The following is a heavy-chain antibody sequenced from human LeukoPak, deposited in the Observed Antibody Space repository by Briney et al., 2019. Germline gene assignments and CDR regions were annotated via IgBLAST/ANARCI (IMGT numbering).Heavy chain of an antibody. J-gene: IGHJ4*02. CDR3: ARVGILQDPPDY. D-gene: IGHD2-21*01. CDR1: GYTFTSYY. V-gene: IGHV1-46*01. CDR2: INPSGGST. Sequence: ASVKVSCKASGYTFTSYYMHWVRQAPGQGLEWMGIINPSGGSTSYAQKFQGRVTMTRDISTSTVYMELSSLRSEDTAVYYCARVGILQDPPDYWGQGTLVTVSS.